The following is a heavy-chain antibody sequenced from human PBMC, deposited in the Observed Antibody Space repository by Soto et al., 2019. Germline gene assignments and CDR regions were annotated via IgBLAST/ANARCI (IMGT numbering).Heavy chain of an antibody. CDR3: ARDRITIFGVVIPGASDI. Sequence: PGGSLRLSFAASGFTVSSNYMSWVRQAPGKGLEWVSVIYSGGSTYYADSVKGRFTISRDNSKNTLYLQMNSLRAEDTAVYYCARDRITIFGVVIPGASDIWGQGTMVTVSS. J-gene: IGHJ3*02. V-gene: IGHV3-66*01. CDR1: GFTVSSNY. D-gene: IGHD3-3*01. CDR2: IYSGGST.